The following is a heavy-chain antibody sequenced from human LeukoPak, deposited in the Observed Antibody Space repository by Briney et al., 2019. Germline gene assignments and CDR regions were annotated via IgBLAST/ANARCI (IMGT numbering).Heavy chain of an antibody. CDR2: ISGSGGST. Sequence: GGSLRLSCAASGFTFSSYAMSWVRQAPGKGLEWVSAISGSGGSTYYADSVKGRFTISRDNSKNTLYLQMNSLRAEDTAVYYCAKPRLGCSSTSCYLTAFDYWGQEPWSPSPQ. CDR3: AKPRLGCSSTSCYLTAFDY. D-gene: IGHD2-2*01. V-gene: IGHV3-23*01. CDR1: GFTFSSYA. J-gene: IGHJ4*01.